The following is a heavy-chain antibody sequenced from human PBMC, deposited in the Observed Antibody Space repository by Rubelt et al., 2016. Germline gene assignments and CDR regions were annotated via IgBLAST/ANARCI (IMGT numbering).Heavy chain of an antibody. CDR1: GFTFSSYG. Sequence: VQLVESGGGLVQPGGSLRLSCAASGFTFSSYGMHWVRQAPGKGLEWVAFIRYDGSNNYYADSVKGRFTISRDNSKNTLYLQMNSLRAEDTAVYYCAKVRTGTTALTYYYYGMDVWGQGTTVTVSS. V-gene: IGHV3-30*02. D-gene: IGHD1-1*01. CDR2: IRYDGSNN. CDR3: AKVRTGTTALTYYYYGMDV. J-gene: IGHJ6*02.